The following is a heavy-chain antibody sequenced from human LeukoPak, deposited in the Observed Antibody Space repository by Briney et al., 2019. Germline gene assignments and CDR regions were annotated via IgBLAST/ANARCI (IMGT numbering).Heavy chain of an antibody. CDR2: IRYDGSNK. V-gene: IGHV3-30*02. J-gene: IGHJ4*02. CDR3: AKDLTVTTGPFDY. Sequence: PGGSLRLSCAASGFTFSSYGMHWVRQAPGKGLEWVAFIRYDGSNKYYADSVKGRFTVSRDNSKNTLYLQMNSLRAEDTAVHYCAKDLTVTTGPFDYWGQGTLVTVSS. D-gene: IGHD4-11*01. CDR1: GFTFSSYG.